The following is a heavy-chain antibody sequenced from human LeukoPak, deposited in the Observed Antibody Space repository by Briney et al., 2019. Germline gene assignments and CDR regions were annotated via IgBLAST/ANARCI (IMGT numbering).Heavy chain of an antibody. J-gene: IGHJ4*02. CDR3: AKGGSPGGPVDY. V-gene: IGHV3-30*18. Sequence: GRSLRLSCAASGFTFSSYGMHWVRQAPGKGLEWVAVISYDGSNKYYADSVKGRFTTSRDNSKNTLYLQMNSLRAEDTAVYYCAKGGSPGGPVDYWGQGTLVTVSS. D-gene: IGHD1-26*01. CDR1: GFTFSSYG. CDR2: ISYDGSNK.